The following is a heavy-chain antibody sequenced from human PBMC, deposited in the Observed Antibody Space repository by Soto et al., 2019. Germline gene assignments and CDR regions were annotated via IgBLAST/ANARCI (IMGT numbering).Heavy chain of an antibody. CDR1: GFTFSSYA. CDR2: ISYDGSNK. CDR3: AILVGGDYADGAFDI. V-gene: IGHV3-30-3*01. J-gene: IGHJ3*02. D-gene: IGHD4-17*01. Sequence: GGSLRLSCAASGFTFSSYAMHWVRQAPGKGLEWVAVISYDGSNKYYADSVKGRFTISRDNSKNTLYLQMNSLRAEDTAVYYCAILVGGDYADGAFDIWGQGTMVTVSS.